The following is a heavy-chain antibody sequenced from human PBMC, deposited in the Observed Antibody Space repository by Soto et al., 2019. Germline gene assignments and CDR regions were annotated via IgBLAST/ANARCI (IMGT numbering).Heavy chain of an antibody. CDR2: TRNKANSYTT. CDR1: GFTFSDHY. Sequence: EVQLVESGGGLVQPGGSLRLSCAASGFTFSDHYMDWVRQAPGKGLEWVGRTRNKANSYTTEYAPSVKGRFTISRDDSKSSLYLQMNSLKTEDTAVYYCARVPLYTNGWSPVDYWGQGTLVTVSS. CDR3: ARVPLYTNGWSPVDY. V-gene: IGHV3-72*01. J-gene: IGHJ4*02. D-gene: IGHD6-19*01.